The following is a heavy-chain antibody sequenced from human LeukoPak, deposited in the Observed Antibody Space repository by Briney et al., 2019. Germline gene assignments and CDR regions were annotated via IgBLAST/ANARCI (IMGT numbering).Heavy chain of an antibody. CDR1: GYSISSGYY. Sequence: PSETLSLTCTVSGYSISSGYYWGWTRQPPGKGLEWIGSIYHSGSTYYNPSLKSRVTISVDTSKNQFSLKLSSVTAADTAVYYCARAEGDYYDSSGYYSDYFDYWGQGTLVTVSS. V-gene: IGHV4-38-2*02. J-gene: IGHJ4*02. CDR3: ARAEGDYYDSSGYYSDYFDY. CDR2: IYHSGST. D-gene: IGHD3-22*01.